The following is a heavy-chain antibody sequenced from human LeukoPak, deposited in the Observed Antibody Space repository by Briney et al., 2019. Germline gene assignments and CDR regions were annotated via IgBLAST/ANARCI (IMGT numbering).Heavy chain of an antibody. CDR3: ASELMVRGVNVYY. CDR1: GFTFEGHA. Sequence: GGSLRLSCAASGFTFEGHAMHWVRQAPGKGLEWVSGISWNSNNIRYTDSVKGRFTISRDNAKNSLYLQMNSLRAEDTAVYYCASELMVRGVNVYYWGQGALVTVS. V-gene: IGHV3-9*01. D-gene: IGHD3-10*01. J-gene: IGHJ4*02. CDR2: ISWNSNNI.